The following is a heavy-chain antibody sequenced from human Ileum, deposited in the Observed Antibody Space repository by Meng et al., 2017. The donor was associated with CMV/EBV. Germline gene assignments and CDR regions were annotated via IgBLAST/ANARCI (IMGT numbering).Heavy chain of an antibody. D-gene: IGHD1-1*01. CDR3: ARARTDWFDP. CDR1: GGSISSSSYY. J-gene: IGHJ5*02. CDR2: IYYSGST. V-gene: IGHV4-39*07. Sequence: SETLSLTCTVSGGSISSSSYYWGWIRQPPGKGLEWIGSIYYSGSTYCNPSLNSRVTISVDTSKNQFSLKLSSVTAADTAVYYCARARTDWFDPWGQGTLVTVSS.